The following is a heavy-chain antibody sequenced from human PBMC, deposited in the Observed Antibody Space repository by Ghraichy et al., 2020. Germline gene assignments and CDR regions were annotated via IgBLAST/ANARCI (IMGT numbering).Heavy chain of an antibody. J-gene: IGHJ3*01. Sequence: GESLNISCVASGFTFSSYWMHWVRQGPGMGLVWVSRLNTDGSNMHYADSVEGRFTISRDNAQNTVYLQMNSLRAEDTAVYFCARGRLGADRSTFNLWGQGTMVTVSS. CDR3: ARGRLGADRSTFNL. V-gene: IGHV3-74*01. CDR2: LNTDGSNM. CDR1: GFTFSSYW. D-gene: IGHD1-26*01.